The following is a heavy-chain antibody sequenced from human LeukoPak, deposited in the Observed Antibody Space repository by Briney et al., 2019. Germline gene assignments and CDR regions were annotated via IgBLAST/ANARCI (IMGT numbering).Heavy chain of an antibody. J-gene: IGHJ4*02. CDR2: IYVTGGYI. V-gene: IGHV3-21*01. CDR3: AREFNTVGNFDY. CDR1: GFTFSRFS. Sequence: PGGSLRLSCATSGFTFSRFSMRWVRQAPGKGLEWVASIYVTGGYINYADLVKGRVTISRDNAKNSVYLQMSSLRAEDTAVYYCAREFNTVGNFDYWGQGTLVTVSS. D-gene: IGHD3-10*01.